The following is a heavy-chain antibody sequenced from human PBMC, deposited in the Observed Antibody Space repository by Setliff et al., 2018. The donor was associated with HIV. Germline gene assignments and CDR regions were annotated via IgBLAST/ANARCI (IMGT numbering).Heavy chain of an antibody. Sequence: PGESLKISCTGSGFTFSDYNMNWVRQTPGKGLEWISYISGTTNTIYYADSVKGRFTISRDNSKNTLYLQMNSLRAEDTAVYYCARIPQLLDYAMDVWGQGTTVTVSS. V-gene: IGHV3-48*01. CDR2: ISGTTNTI. J-gene: IGHJ6*02. CDR1: GFTFSDYN. D-gene: IGHD2-2*01. CDR3: ARIPQLLDYAMDV.